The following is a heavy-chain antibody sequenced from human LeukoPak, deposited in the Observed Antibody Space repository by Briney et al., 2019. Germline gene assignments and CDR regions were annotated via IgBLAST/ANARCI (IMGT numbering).Heavy chain of an antibody. Sequence: PGGSLRLSCAASGFTFSSYAMSWVRQAPGKGLEWVSAISGSGGSTYYADSVKGWFTISRDNSKNTPYLQMNSLRAEDTAVYYCAKGDDILTGASDYWGQGTLVTVSS. V-gene: IGHV3-23*01. CDR2: ISGSGGST. J-gene: IGHJ4*02. CDR3: AKGDDILTGASDY. D-gene: IGHD3-9*01. CDR1: GFTFSSYA.